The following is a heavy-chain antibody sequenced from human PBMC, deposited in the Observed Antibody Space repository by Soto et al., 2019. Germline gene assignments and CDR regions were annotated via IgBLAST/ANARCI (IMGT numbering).Heavy chain of an antibody. J-gene: IGHJ1*01. CDR1: GFTFSSYS. CDR2: ISSSSSYI. Sequence: EVQLVESGGGLVKPGGSLRLSCAASGFTFSSYSMNWVRQAPGKGLEWVSSISSSSSYIYYADSVKGRFTISRDNAKNPLYLLMNSLRAEDTAVYYCVAHPGIAADWAHGTLVTVSS. V-gene: IGHV3-21*01. CDR3: VAHPGIAAD. D-gene: IGHD6-13*01.